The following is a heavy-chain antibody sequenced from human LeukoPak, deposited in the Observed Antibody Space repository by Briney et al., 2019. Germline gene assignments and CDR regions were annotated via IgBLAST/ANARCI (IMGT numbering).Heavy chain of an antibody. J-gene: IGHJ4*02. CDR3: ARDLGYCSSTSCRYFEC. Sequence: TLSLTCTVSGGTISTGGYYWRWIRQHPGKGLEWIGYISYSGSTYYSPSLKSRVTISVDTSKNQFSLKLSSVTAADTAVYYCARDLGYCSSTSCRYFECWGQGTLVTVAS. CDR1: GGTISTGGYY. CDR2: ISYSGST. V-gene: IGHV4-31*03. D-gene: IGHD2-2*01.